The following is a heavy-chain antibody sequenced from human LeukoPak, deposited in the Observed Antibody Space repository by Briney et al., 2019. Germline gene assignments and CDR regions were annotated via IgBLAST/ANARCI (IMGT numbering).Heavy chain of an antibody. J-gene: IGHJ4*02. CDR2: ISYDGSNK. V-gene: IGHV3-30*18. D-gene: IGHD4-17*01. Sequence: PGGSLRLSCAASGFTFSSYGMHWVRQAPGKGLEWVAVISYDGSNKYYADSVKGRFTTSRDNSKNTLYLQMNSLRAEDTAVYYCAKDRDDYGDYGVPDYWGQGTLVTVSS. CDR3: AKDRDDYGDYGVPDY. CDR1: GFTFSSYG.